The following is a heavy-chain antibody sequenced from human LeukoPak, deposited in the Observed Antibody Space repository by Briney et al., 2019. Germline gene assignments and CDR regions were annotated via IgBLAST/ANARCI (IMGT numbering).Heavy chain of an antibody. Sequence: SETLSLTCTVSGGSISSTSYYWDWIRQPPGKGLEWIGTIYYSGRTYYNPSLNSRVTISVDTSKSQFSLKMSSVTAADTALYYCARGRYYGSGSYYFTFNWFDPWGSGTLVTVSS. V-gene: IGHV4-39*01. CDR1: GGSISSTSYY. CDR3: ARGRYYGSGSYYFTFNWFDP. J-gene: IGHJ5*02. D-gene: IGHD3-10*01. CDR2: IYYSGRT.